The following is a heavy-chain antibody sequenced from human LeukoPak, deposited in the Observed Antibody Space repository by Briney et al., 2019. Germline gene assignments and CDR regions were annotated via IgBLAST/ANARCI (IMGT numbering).Heavy chain of an antibody. J-gene: IGHJ5*02. Sequence: SETLSLTCSVSGGSISSNYWSWIRQPPGKGLEWIGYSYYTGSTNYNPSLKSRVTISVDTSKNQFSLRLTSVTAADTAMYYCATDSKATIVGSWGQGTLVTVSS. CDR1: GGSISSNY. V-gene: IGHV4-59*01. CDR2: SYYTGST. D-gene: IGHD5-24*01. CDR3: ATDSKATIVGS.